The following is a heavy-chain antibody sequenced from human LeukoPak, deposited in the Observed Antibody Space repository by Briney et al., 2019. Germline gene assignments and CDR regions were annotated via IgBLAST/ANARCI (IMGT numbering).Heavy chain of an antibody. CDR3: VKDPDYGDGGY. V-gene: IGHV3-23*01. D-gene: IGHD4-17*01. J-gene: IGHJ4*02. Sequence: GGSLRLSCAASGFTFSSYAMSWVRQAPGKGLEWVSAISGSGGSTYYADSVKGRFTISRDNSKNTLYLQMNSLRAEDTAVYYCVKDPDYGDGGYWGQGTLATVSS. CDR2: ISGSGGST. CDR1: GFTFSSYA.